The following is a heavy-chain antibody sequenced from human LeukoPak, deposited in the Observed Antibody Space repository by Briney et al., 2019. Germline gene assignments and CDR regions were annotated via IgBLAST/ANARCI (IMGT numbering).Heavy chain of an antibody. CDR1: GFNFSSYS. Sequence: PGGSLRLSCAGSGFNFSSYSMSWVRQAPWKGLEFVSSISSSSSFIYYADSVKGRFTISRDNAKKSLSLQMSSLRADDTAVYYCARGYSSSWYLDWGQGTLVTVSS. J-gene: IGHJ4*02. CDR3: ARGYSSSWYLD. V-gene: IGHV3-21*01. D-gene: IGHD6-13*01. CDR2: ISSSSSFI.